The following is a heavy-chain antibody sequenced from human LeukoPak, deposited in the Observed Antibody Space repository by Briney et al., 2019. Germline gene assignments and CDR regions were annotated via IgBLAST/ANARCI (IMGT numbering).Heavy chain of an antibody. J-gene: IGHJ4*02. Sequence: GGSLRLSCAASGFTFSSYTMNWIRQAPGKGLEWISFINTKSKAIYYADSVKGRFTISRDNARNLLHLQMNSLRTEDTALYFCVRDQDWAFDYWGQGTLVTVTS. D-gene: IGHD3-9*01. CDR2: INTKSKAI. V-gene: IGHV3-48*01. CDR3: VRDQDWAFDY. CDR1: GFTFSSYT.